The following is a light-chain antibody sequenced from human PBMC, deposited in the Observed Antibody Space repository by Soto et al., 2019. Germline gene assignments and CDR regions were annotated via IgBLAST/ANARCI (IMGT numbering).Light chain of an antibody. J-gene: IGLJ2*01. V-gene: IGLV3-21*04. CDR1: DIGSKS. CDR3: QGWDSGSDHVV. Sequence: SYELTQSPSVSVAPGKTARITCGESDIGSKSVHWYQQKPGQAPVLVIYYDRHRPSGIPERFYGSNSGNTATLTISRVEDGYEADYYCQGWDSGSDHVVFGGGTKLTVL. CDR2: YDR.